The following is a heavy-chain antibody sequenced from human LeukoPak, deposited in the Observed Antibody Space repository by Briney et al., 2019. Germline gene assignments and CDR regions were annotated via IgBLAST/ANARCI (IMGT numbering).Heavy chain of an antibody. J-gene: IGHJ3*02. CDR3: AKDLTVTTRAFDI. D-gene: IGHD4-17*01. Sequence: PGGSLRLSCAAPGFTFSSYAMSWVRQAPGKGLEWVSAISGSGGSTYYADSVKGRFTISRDNSKNTLYLQMNSLRAEDTAVYYCAKDLTVTTRAFDIWGQGTMVTVSS. CDR1: GFTFSSYA. V-gene: IGHV3-23*01. CDR2: ISGSGGST.